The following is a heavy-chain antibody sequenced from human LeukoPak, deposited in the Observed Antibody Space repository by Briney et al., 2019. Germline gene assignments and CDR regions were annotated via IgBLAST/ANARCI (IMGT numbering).Heavy chain of an antibody. CDR1: GFTFDDYA. D-gene: IGHD4-17*01. Sequence: GGSLRLSCAASGFTFDDYAMYWVRQAPGKGLEWVSGISWNSGSIGYADSVKGRFTISRDNAKNSLYLQMNSLRAEDTALYYCAKGVTVTTPHFDYWGQGTLVTVSS. CDR2: ISWNSGSI. CDR3: AKGVTVTTPHFDY. V-gene: IGHV3-9*01. J-gene: IGHJ4*02.